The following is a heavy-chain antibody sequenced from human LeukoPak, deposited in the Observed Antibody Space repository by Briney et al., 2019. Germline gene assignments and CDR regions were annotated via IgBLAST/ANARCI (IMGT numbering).Heavy chain of an antibody. CDR2: ISSTGSTV. J-gene: IGHJ4*02. CDR3: ARVPGSSGWNYYFDY. Sequence: PGGSLRLSCGASGFVFSSYEMNWVRQAPGRGLEWVSYISSTGSTVHYADSVKGRFTISRDNAKNSLFLQMNSLRAEDTAVYYCARVPGSSGWNYYFDYWGQGTLVTVSS. D-gene: IGHD6-19*01. CDR1: GFVFSSYE. V-gene: IGHV3-48*03.